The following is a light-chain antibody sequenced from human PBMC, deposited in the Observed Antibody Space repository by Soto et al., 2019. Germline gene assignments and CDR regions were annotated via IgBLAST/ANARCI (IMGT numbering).Light chain of an antibody. CDR3: CSHAGSSTYV. Sequence: SALTQTASVSGSPGQSITISCTGTNSDVGSYNLVSWYQQHPGKALKVMIYEVSKRPSGVSNRFSGSKSGNTASLTISGLQAEDEADYYCCSHAGSSTYVFGTGTKVTVL. CDR2: EVS. J-gene: IGLJ1*01. CDR1: NSDVGSYNL. V-gene: IGLV2-23*02.